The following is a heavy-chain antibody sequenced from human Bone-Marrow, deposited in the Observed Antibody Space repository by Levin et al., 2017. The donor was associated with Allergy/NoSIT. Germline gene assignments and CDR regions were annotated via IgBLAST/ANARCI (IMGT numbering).Heavy chain of an antibody. CDR3: ARVGSYYYMDV. Sequence: GGSLRLSCAASGFTFTTYWMSWVRQAPGKGLEWVASIKEDGSKKYYVDSLKGRFTISKDNAKNSLYLQMSSLRAEDTGVYYCARVGSYYYMDVWGKGTTVTVSS. V-gene: IGHV3-7*04. CDR1: GFTFTTYW. D-gene: IGHD5-12*01. J-gene: IGHJ6*03. CDR2: IKEDGSKK.